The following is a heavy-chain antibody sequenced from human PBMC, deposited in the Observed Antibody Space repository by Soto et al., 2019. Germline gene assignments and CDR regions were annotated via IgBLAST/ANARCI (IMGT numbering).Heavy chain of an antibody. CDR1: GFIFSSAW. J-gene: IGHJ4*02. Sequence: EVKLVESGGGSVQPGGSLRLSCATSGFIFSSAWMHWVRQAPGKGLVWVARINFEGTTTNYADSVKGRFTISRDNAENTLYLQMRSLTDEGTAVYYCARGPRGWYGYDYWGQGTLVTVSS. CDR3: ARGPRGWYGYDY. D-gene: IGHD6-19*01. CDR2: INFEGTTT. V-gene: IGHV3-74*01.